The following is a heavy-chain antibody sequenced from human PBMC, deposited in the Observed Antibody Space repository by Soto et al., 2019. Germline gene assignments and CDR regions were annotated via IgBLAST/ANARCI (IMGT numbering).Heavy chain of an antibody. D-gene: IGHD5-12*01. CDR3: ARDGYNYGDAFDI. CDR1: GGSISSYY. Sequence: SETLSLTCTVSGGSISSYYWSWIRQPPGKGLEWIGYIYYSGSTNYNPSLKRRVTKTVDTSKNQLSLKLSSVTAADTAVYYCARDGYNYGDAFDIWGQGTMVTVSS. V-gene: IGHV4-59*01. CDR2: IYYSGST. J-gene: IGHJ3*02.